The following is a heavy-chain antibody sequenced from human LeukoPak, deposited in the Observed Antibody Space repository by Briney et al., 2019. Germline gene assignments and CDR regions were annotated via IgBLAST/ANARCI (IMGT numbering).Heavy chain of an antibody. J-gene: IGHJ6*03. V-gene: IGHV4-59*01. CDR2: IYYSGST. CDR1: GGSISSYY. Sequence: SETLSLTCTVSGGSISSYYWSWIRQPPGKGLEWIGYIYYSGSTNYNPSLKSRVTISVDTSKNQFSLKLSSVTAADTAVYYCARDRMVATNLYYYYYMDVWGKGTTVTVSS. CDR3: ARDRMVATNLYYYYYMDV. D-gene: IGHD1-1*01.